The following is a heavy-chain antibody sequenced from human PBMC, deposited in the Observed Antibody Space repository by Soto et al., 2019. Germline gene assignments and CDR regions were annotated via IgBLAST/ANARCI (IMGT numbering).Heavy chain of an antibody. D-gene: IGHD5-12*01. CDR3: AKDNSGYDYYFDY. V-gene: IGHV3-30*18. J-gene: IGHJ4*02. CDR2: ISYDGSNK. CDR1: GFTFSSYG. Sequence: TGGSLSLSCTASGFTFSSYGMHWVRQAPGTGLEWVAVISYDGSNKYYADSVKGRFTISRDNSKNTLYLQMNSLRAEDTAVYYCAKDNSGYDYYFDYWGQGTLVTVS.